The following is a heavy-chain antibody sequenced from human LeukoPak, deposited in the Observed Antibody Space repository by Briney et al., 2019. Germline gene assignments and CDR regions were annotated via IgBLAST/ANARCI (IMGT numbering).Heavy chain of an antibody. CDR3: ARNPAAQYYYYYYGMDV. V-gene: IGHV1-46*01. J-gene: IGHJ6*02. D-gene: IGHD2-2*01. CDR1: GYTFTSYY. Sequence: ASVKVSCKASGYTFTSYYMHWVRQAPGQGLEWMGIINPSGGSTSYAQKFQGRVTMTRDTSTSTVYMELSSLRSEDTAVYYCARNPAAQYYYYYYGMDVWGQGTTVTVSS. CDR2: INPSGGST.